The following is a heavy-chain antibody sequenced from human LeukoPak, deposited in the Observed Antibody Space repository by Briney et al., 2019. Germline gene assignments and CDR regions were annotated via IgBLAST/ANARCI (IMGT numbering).Heavy chain of an antibody. Sequence: ASVKVSCKASGYTFTSYYMHWVRQAPGQGREWMGIINTSGGSTSYAQKFQGRVTMTRDMSTSTVYMERSSLSFEDTAVYYCARIYGEADYWGQGNLVTVSS. J-gene: IGHJ4*02. CDR3: ARIYGEADY. CDR2: INTSGGST. CDR1: GYTFTSYY. D-gene: IGHD4-17*01. V-gene: IGHV1-46*01.